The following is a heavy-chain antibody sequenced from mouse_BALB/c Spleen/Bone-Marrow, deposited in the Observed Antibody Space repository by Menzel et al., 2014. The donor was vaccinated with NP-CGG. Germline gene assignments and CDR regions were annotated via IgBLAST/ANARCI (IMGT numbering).Heavy chain of an antibody. J-gene: IGHJ2*01. CDR2: INPGSGST. V-gene: IGHV1-54*01. CDR3: ARYDGYFDY. Sequence: QVQLQQSGAELVRPGTSVKVSCKASGYAFTDYLMEWLKQRPGQGLEWIGVINPGSGSTNYNEKSKDKATLTADKSSSTAHMQLSSLTSDDSAVYFCARYDGYFDYWGQGTILTVSS. CDR1: GYAFTDYL. D-gene: IGHD2-3*01.